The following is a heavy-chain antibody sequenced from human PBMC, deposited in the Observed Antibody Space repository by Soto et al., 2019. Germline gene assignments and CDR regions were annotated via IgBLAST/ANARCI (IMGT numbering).Heavy chain of an antibody. CDR2: IYYSGST. Sequence: SETMSLTYTVSGCSIRSYYWRWIRQPPGKGLEWIGYIYYSGSTNYNPSLKSRVTISVDTSKNQFSLKLSSVTAADTAVYYCARVFDITMVRGVINQGFDYWGQGTLVTVS. D-gene: IGHD3-10*01. V-gene: IGHV4-59*01. CDR1: GCSIRSYY. CDR3: ARVFDITMVRGVINQGFDY. J-gene: IGHJ4*02.